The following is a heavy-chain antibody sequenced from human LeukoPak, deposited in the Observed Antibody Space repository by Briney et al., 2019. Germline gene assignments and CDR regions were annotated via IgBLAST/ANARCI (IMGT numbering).Heavy chain of an antibody. CDR3: AKDGPDIVVVPAAILPDYYYYYMDV. Sequence: GGSLRLSCAASGFTFSSYAMHWVRQAPGKGLEWVAVISYDGSNKYYADSVKGRFTISRDNSKNTLYLQMNSLRAEDTAVYYCAKDGPDIVVVPAAILPDYYYYYMDVWGKGTTVTVSS. V-gene: IGHV3-30-3*01. J-gene: IGHJ6*03. CDR1: GFTFSSYA. D-gene: IGHD2-2*02. CDR2: ISYDGSNK.